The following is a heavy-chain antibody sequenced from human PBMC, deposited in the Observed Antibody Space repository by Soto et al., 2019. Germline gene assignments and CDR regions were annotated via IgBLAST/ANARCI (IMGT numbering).Heavy chain of an antibody. CDR3: ARERDSSSSFPLEGNYYYGMDV. Sequence: GGSLRLSCAASGFTFSSYSMNWVRQAPGKGLEWVSYISSSSSTIYYADSVKGRFTISRDNAKNSLYLQMNSLRDEDTAVYYCARERDSSSSFPLEGNYYYGMDVWGQGTTVTVSS. J-gene: IGHJ6*02. D-gene: IGHD6-6*01. CDR2: ISSSSSTI. V-gene: IGHV3-48*02. CDR1: GFTFSSYS.